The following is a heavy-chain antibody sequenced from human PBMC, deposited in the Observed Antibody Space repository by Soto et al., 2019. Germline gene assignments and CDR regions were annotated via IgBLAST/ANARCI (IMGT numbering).Heavy chain of an antibody. V-gene: IGHV3-30*18. CDR3: AKEPRDYAFWSGPPGVHYGMDV. D-gene: IGHD3-3*01. J-gene: IGHJ6*02. CDR1: GFTFSSYG. Sequence: QVQLVESGGGVVQPGRSLRLSCAAAGFTFSSYGMHWVRQAPGKGLEWVAVISYAGTNKYYADSVQGRFTISRDNSKNTLYLPMKSLRAEDTAVYYCAKEPRDYAFWSGPPGVHYGMDVWGQGAKVTVSS. CDR2: ISYAGTNK.